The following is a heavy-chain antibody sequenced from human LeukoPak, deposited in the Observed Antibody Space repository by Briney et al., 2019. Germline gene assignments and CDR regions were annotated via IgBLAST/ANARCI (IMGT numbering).Heavy chain of an antibody. V-gene: IGHV3-48*01. J-gene: IGHJ4*02. CDR1: GFAFSTYS. CDR3: ARGEYHQDGIGYNRFDN. Sequence: GGSLRLSCAASGFAFSTYSMSWVRQAPGKGLEWISHISAASRGIYYADSVKGRFTISRDNAENSVFLQMRSLRLEDTAVYYCARGEYHQDGIGYNRFDNWGQGALVTVSS. D-gene: IGHD5-24*01. CDR2: ISAASRGI.